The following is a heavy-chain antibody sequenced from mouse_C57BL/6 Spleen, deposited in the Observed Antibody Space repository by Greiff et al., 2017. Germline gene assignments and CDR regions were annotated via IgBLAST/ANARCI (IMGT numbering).Heavy chain of an antibody. CDR1: GFSLTSYG. CDR2: IWSGGST. CDR3: AREVRPSMDY. J-gene: IGHJ4*01. V-gene: IGHV2-2*01. Sequence: QVQLQQSGPGLVQPSQSLSITCTVSGFSLTSYGVHWVRQSPGKGLEWLGVIWSGGSTDYYAAFISRLSISKDKSKSQVFFKMNSLQADDTAIYYWAREVRPSMDYWGQGTSVTVSS.